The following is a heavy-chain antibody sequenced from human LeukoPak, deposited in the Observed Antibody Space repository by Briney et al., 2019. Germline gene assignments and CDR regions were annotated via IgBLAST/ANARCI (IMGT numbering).Heavy chain of an antibody. CDR3: ARDRKLRYFDWLPQYYFDY. J-gene: IGHJ4*02. Sequence: GASVKVSCKASGYTFPSYGISWVRQAPGQGLEWMGWISAYNGNTHYAQKLQGRVTMTTDTSTSTVYMELRSLRSDDTAVYYCARDRKLRYFDWLPQYYFDYWGQGTLVTVSS. CDR2: ISAYNGNT. CDR1: GYTFPSYG. D-gene: IGHD3-9*01. V-gene: IGHV1-18*01.